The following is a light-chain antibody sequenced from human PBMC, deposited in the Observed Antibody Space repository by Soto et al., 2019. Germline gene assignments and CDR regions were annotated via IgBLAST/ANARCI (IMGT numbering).Light chain of an antibody. CDR1: QNINNY. Sequence: DIQMTQSPSSLSASVGDRVTITCQASQNINNYLNWYQQKPGRAPXLLIYDASNLEAGVPSRFRGSGSGTDFPFTISRLQPEDIATYDCQQYENLPTFGQGTRLEIK. V-gene: IGKV1-33*01. CDR3: QQYENLPT. CDR2: DAS. J-gene: IGKJ5*01.